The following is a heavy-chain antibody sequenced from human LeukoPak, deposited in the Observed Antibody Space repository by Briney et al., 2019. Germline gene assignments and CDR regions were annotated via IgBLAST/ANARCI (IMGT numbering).Heavy chain of an antibody. Sequence: PGRSLRLSCAASGFTVSSNYMSWVRQAPGKGLEWVSVIYSGGSTYYADSVKGRFTISRDNSKNTLYLQMNSLRAEDTAVYYCARGGLYSGSYPFDYWGQGTLVTVSS. V-gene: IGHV3-66*01. CDR2: IYSGGST. D-gene: IGHD1-26*01. CDR1: GFTVSSNY. CDR3: ARGGLYSGSYPFDY. J-gene: IGHJ4*02.